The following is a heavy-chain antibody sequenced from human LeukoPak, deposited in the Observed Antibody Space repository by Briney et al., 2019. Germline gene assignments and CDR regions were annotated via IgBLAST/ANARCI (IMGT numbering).Heavy chain of an antibody. V-gene: IGHV3-30*18. D-gene: IGHD3-10*01. CDR1: GFTFSSYG. Sequence: GGSLRLSCVASGFTFSSYGMHWVRQAPGKGLEWVAVISNDGSNKYYADSVKGRFTISRDNSKNTLYLQMNSLRAEDTAVYYCAKGRGAFDIWGQGTMVTVSS. CDR2: ISNDGSNK. CDR3: AKGRGAFDI. J-gene: IGHJ3*02.